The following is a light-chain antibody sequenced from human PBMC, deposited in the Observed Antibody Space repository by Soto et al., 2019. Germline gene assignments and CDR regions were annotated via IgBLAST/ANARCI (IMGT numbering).Light chain of an antibody. CDR2: GTF. Sequence: DVQITQSPASLSASVGGRVSITCRTSFTVSGYLNWWQQRPGKAPTLLIYGTFKLHSGVPSRFSGSGSGADFTLTITNVQPEDIATYYCQQSYTTPVTFGPGTRL. CDR3: QQSYTTPVT. V-gene: IGKV1-39*01. J-gene: IGKJ5*01. CDR1: FTVSGY.